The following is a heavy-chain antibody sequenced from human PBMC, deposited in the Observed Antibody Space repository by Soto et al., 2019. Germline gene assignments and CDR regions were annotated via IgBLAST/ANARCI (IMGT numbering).Heavy chain of an antibody. CDR1: GGSFSGYY. CDR3: ARDGKRWLVIGTHYYYYGMDV. CDR2: INHSGST. Sequence: QVQLQQWGAGLLKPSETLSLTCAVYGGSFSGYYWSWIRQPPGKGLEWIGEINHSGSTNYNPSLKSRVTISVDTSKNQFSLKLSSVTAADTAVYYCARDGKRWLVIGTHYYYYGMDVWGQGTTVTVSS. J-gene: IGHJ6*02. D-gene: IGHD6-19*01. V-gene: IGHV4-34*01.